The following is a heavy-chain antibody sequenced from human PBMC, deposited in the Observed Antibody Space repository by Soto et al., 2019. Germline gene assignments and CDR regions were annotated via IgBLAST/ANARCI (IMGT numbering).Heavy chain of an antibody. Sequence: EVQLVESGGGLVQPGGSQRLSCAASAFTFKNHWMHWVRQVPGKGPVWVSRINGDGSFTSYADAVKGRFTISRDNAKNTLALQMHSLRAEDTAVYYCAREIDDDYDSSGFDHWGQGTLVTVSS. CDR2: INGDGSFT. CDR1: AFTFKNHW. V-gene: IGHV3-74*01. CDR3: AREIDDDYDSSGFDH. D-gene: IGHD3-22*01. J-gene: IGHJ4*02.